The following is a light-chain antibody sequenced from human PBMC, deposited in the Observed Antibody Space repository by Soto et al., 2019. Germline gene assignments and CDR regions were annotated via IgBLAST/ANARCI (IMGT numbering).Light chain of an antibody. CDR3: QNWATGIRG. J-gene: IGLJ2*01. CDR2: LNSDGSH. Sequence: QLVLTQSPSASASLGASVKLTCTLSSGHSSYAIAWHQQQPEKGPRFLMKLNSDGSHNKGDGIPDRFSGSSSGSERYLTIHSLQSEDEADYDCQNWATGIRGFGGGTKLTV. CDR1: SGHSSYA. V-gene: IGLV4-69*01.